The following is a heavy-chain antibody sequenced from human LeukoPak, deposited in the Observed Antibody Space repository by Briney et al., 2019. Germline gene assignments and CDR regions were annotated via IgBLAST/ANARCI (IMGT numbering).Heavy chain of an antibody. Sequence: GASVKVSCKASGYTYTGYYMHWVRQAPGQGLEWMGRINPNSGGTNYAQKFQGRVTMTRDTSISTAYMELSRLRSDDTAVYYCARGTCSSTSCYRSDAFDIWGQGTMVTVSS. CDR1: GYTYTGYY. CDR2: INPNSGGT. CDR3: ARGTCSSTSCYRSDAFDI. V-gene: IGHV1-2*06. J-gene: IGHJ3*02. D-gene: IGHD2-2*01.